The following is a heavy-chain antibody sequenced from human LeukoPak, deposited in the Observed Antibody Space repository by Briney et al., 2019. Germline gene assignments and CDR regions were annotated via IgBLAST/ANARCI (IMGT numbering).Heavy chain of an antibody. Sequence: GASVKVSCKSSGSIYTRYGIIWVRQARAQGFVWVGWISAYNGHRNYAQKLQGRVTMTTDTPTSTDYMGLRSLRYDDTAVYYCATANRYCTNGVCYAGAFDIWGQGTMVTVSS. CDR3: ATANRYCTNGVCYAGAFDI. J-gene: IGHJ3*02. CDR1: GSIYTRYG. D-gene: IGHD2-8*01. V-gene: IGHV1-18*01. CDR2: ISAYNGHR.